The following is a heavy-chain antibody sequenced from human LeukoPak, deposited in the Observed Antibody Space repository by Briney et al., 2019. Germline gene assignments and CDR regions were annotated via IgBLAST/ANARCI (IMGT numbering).Heavy chain of an antibody. CDR2: INHSGST. J-gene: IGHJ5*02. CDR3: ARESYYDSSGYYGKRWFDP. D-gene: IGHD3-22*01. Sequence: SETLSLTCAVYGGSFSGYYWSWLRQPPGKGLEWIGEINHSGSTNYNPSLKSRVTISVDTSKNQFSLKLSSVTAADTAVYYCARESYYDSSGYYGKRWFDPWGQGTLVTVSS. V-gene: IGHV4-34*01. CDR1: GGSFSGYY.